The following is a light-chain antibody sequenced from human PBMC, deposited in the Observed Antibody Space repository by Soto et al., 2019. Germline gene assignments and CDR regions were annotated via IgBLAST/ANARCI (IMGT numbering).Light chain of an antibody. CDR2: DVT. J-gene: IGLJ1*01. Sequence: QSALTQPRSVSGSPGQSVTISCNGTTSDVGGYDYVSWYQHHPGKAPKLIIYDVTQRPSGIPDRFSGSKSGNTASLTISGLQADDEADYHCCSYADNYFSVFGTGTKVTVL. CDR1: TSDVGGYDY. CDR3: CSYADNYFSV. V-gene: IGLV2-11*01.